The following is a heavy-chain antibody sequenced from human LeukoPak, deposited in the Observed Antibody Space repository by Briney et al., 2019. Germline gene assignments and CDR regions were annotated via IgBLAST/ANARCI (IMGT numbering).Heavy chain of an antibody. D-gene: IGHD3-10*01. Sequence: PSETLSLTCTVSGGSISSGGYYWSWIRQHPGKGLEWIGYIYYSGSTYYNPSLKSRVTISVDTSKNQFSLKLSSVTAADTAVYYCARAAYYYASGSHSLDSWGQGTLVTVSS. CDR1: GGSISSGGYY. CDR2: IYYSGST. V-gene: IGHV4-31*03. CDR3: ARAAYYYASGSHSLDS. J-gene: IGHJ4*02.